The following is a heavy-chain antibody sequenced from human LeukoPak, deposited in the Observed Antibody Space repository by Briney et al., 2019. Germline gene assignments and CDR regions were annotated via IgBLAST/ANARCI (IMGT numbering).Heavy chain of an antibody. CDR1: RFTFNDYG. V-gene: IGHV3-30*03. CDR3: ARDTAQSLNLYGVVDL. CDR2: ISSDGSRK. J-gene: IGHJ5*02. Sequence: GGSLRLSCAASRFTFNDYGMHWVRQVAGKGLNWVTVISSDGSRKNYADSVKGRFTISRDNSKNTLYLQMNSLRAEDTAVYYCARDTAQSLNLYGVVDLWGQGTLVTVSS. D-gene: IGHD2-21*02.